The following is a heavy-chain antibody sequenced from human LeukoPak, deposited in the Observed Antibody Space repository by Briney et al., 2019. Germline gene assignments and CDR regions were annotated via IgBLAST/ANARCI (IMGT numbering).Heavy chain of an antibody. CDR3: AKDVVPDSGWDLDY. J-gene: IGHJ4*02. V-gene: IGHV3-23*01. D-gene: IGHD6-19*01. Sequence: GGSLRLSCAASGLTFSTYSMTWVRQGPGKGLEWVSSIYPRGDSTFYADSVKGRFTISRDNSKNTLYLQMSSLRTEDTAIYYCAKDVVPDSGWDLDYWGQGTLVTVSS. CDR1: GLTFSTYS. CDR2: IYPRGDST.